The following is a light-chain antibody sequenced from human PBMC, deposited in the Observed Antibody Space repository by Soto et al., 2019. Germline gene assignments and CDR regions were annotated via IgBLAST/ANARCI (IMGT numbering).Light chain of an antibody. J-gene: IGLJ3*02. CDR1: SSXIGAGYD. CDR3: QSYDSSLSGWV. Sequence: QSVLTQPPSVSGAPGQRVTISCTGSSSXIGAGYDVHWYQQLPGTAPKLLIYGNSNRPSGVPDRFSGSKSGTSASLAITGXXAXXXXXXXXQSYDSSLSGWVFGGGTKLTVL. CDR2: GNS. V-gene: IGLV1-40*01.